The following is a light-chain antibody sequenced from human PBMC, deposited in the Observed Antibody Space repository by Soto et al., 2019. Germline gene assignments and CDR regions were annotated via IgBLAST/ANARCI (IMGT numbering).Light chain of an antibody. V-gene: IGKV3-20*01. J-gene: IGKJ1*01. CDR2: GAS. CDR1: QSVSSSY. CDR3: QQYGSSPPWT. Sequence: EIVLTQSPGTLSLSPGERATLSCRASQSVSSSYLAWYKQKPGQAPRILIYGASSRATGIPDRFSGSGSGTDFTLTIRRLEPEDFAVDYCQQYGSSPPWTFGQGTKV.